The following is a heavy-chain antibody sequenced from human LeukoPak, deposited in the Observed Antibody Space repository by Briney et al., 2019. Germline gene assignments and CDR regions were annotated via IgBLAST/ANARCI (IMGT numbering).Heavy chain of an antibody. J-gene: IGHJ4*02. V-gene: IGHV3-23*01. CDR1: GFTFSSYA. CDR3: ANLPVRERSFGY. CDR2: ISGSGGST. D-gene: IGHD1-26*01. Sequence: GGSLRLSCAASGFTFSSYAMSWVRQAPGKGLEWVSAISGSGGSTYYADSVKGRFTISRDNSKNTLYLQMNSLRAEDTAVYYFANLPVRERSFGYWGQGTLVTVSS.